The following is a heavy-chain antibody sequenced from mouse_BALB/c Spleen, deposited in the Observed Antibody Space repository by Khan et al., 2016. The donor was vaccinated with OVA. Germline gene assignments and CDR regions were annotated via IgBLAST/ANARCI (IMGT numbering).Heavy chain of an antibody. Sequence: QIQLVQSGPELKKPGETIKISCKASGYTFANFGVNWVKQAPGKGLKWMGWINTYTGEPTYADDFKGRFAFSLETSASTAYLQINNLKNEDTATXYCSRPPYFSYVMVYWGQGTSVTVSS. CDR2: INTYTGEP. CDR1: GYTFANFG. J-gene: IGHJ4*01. CDR3: SRPPYFSYVMVY. D-gene: IGHD2-10*01. V-gene: IGHV9-3-1*01.